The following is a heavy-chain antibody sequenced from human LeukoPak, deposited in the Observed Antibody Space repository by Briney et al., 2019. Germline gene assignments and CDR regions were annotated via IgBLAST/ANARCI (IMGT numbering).Heavy chain of an antibody. CDR1: GFTFSSYA. CDR2: FSGSGGDT. V-gene: IGHV3-23*01. Sequence: GGSLRLSCAASGFTFSSYAMSWVRQAPGKGLEWVSAFSGSGGDTYYADSVKGRFTISRDNSKNTLYLQMNSLRTEDAAVYYCARDLAWGAYDYWGQGTLVTVSS. CDR3: ARDLAWGAYDY. J-gene: IGHJ4*02. D-gene: IGHD7-27*01.